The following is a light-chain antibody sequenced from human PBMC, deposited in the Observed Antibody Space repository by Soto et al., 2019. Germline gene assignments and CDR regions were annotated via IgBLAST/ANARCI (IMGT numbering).Light chain of an antibody. Sequence: EILMTQSRATLSVSPGERATLHCRASQSVSSDLAWYQQKLGQAPRLLIYGASTRATGIPARFTGSGSGTEFTLTISSLQSEDFAVYYCQQRSNWPIITFGQGTRLEIK. V-gene: IGKV3-15*01. CDR2: GAS. J-gene: IGKJ5*01. CDR3: QQRSNWPIIT. CDR1: QSVSSD.